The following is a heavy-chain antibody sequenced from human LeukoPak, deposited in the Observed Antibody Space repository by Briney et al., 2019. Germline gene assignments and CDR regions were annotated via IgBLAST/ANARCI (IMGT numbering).Heavy chain of an antibody. CDR3: ARVAYCSSTSCYGYYYYMNV. V-gene: IGHV1-2*02. D-gene: IGHD2-2*01. CDR1: GYTFTGYY. Sequence: ASVKVSCKASGYTFTGYYMHWVRQAPGQGLEWMGWINPNSGGTNYAQKFQGRVTMTRDTSISTAYMELSRLRSDDTAVYYCARVAYCSSTSCYGYYYYMNVWGKGTTVTVSS. J-gene: IGHJ6*03. CDR2: INPNSGGT.